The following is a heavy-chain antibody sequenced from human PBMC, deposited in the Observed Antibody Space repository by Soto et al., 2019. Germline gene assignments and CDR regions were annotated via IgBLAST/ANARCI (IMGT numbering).Heavy chain of an antibody. J-gene: IGHJ3*02. CDR1: GYTFTSYG. D-gene: IGHD6-19*01. Sequence: ASVKVSCKASGYTFTSYGISWVRQAPGQGLEWMGWISAYNGNTNYAQKLQGRVTMTTDTSTTTAYMELRSLRSDDTAGYYCARAGPRQWLVLDAFDIWGQGTMVTVSS. CDR3: ARAGPRQWLVLDAFDI. V-gene: IGHV1-18*01. CDR2: ISAYNGNT.